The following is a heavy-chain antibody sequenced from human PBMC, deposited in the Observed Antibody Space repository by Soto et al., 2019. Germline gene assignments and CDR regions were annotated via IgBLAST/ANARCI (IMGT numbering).Heavy chain of an antibody. J-gene: IGHJ4*02. Sequence: XESLRLSFAASGFTFSSYEMNWVRQAAGKGLEWVSYISSSGSTIYYADSVKGRFTIPRDNAKNSLYLQMNSLRAEDTAVYYCAREGAVSRLYYFDYWGQGTQVTVSS. CDR1: GFTFSSYE. CDR2: ISSSGSTI. CDR3: AREGAVSRLYYFDY. D-gene: IGHD6-19*01. V-gene: IGHV3-48*03.